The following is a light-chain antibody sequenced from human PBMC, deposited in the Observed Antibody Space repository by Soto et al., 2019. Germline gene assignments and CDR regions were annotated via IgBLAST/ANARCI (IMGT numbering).Light chain of an antibody. J-gene: IGKJ1*01. CDR1: QSITTF. Sequence: DIQMTQSPSTLSASIGDRVTITCRASQSITTFLAWYQQKPGKAPNLLIHKASHLESGVPSRFSGSGSGTEFTLTISSLQPGDFATYYCQHYNTYPWTFGQGTKVEIK. CDR2: KAS. CDR3: QHYNTYPWT. V-gene: IGKV1-5*03.